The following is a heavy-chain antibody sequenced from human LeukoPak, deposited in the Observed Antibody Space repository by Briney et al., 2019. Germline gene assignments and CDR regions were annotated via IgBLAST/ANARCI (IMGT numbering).Heavy chain of an antibody. Sequence: ASVKVSCKASGYTFTGYYMHWVRQAPGQGLAWMGWINPNSGGTNYAQKFQGRVTMTRHTSISTAYMELSRLRSDDTAVYYCARVGPYYYYYYMDVWGKGTTVTVSS. J-gene: IGHJ6*03. CDR3: ARVGPYYYYYYMDV. CDR2: INPNSGGT. CDR1: GYTFTGYY. V-gene: IGHV1-2*02.